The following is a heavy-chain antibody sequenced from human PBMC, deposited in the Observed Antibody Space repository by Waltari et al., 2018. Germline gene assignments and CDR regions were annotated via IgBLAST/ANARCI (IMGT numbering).Heavy chain of an antibody. CDR1: GGSMRNYY. D-gene: IGHD6-13*01. CDR2: IYYSGTT. J-gene: IGHJ4*02. V-gene: IGHV4-59*01. Sequence: QVHLQESGPGLVKPSETLSLTCNVSGGSMRNYYWSWIRQPPGKGLEWIGYIYYSGTTNYNPSLKSRVTMSVDTSKNQFSLKLTSVTAADTAVYYCARGSGRQLTYWGQGTLVTVSS. CDR3: ARGSGRQLTY.